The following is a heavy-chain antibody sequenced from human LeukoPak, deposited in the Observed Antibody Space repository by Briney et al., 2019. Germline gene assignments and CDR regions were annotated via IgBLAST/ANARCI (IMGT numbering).Heavy chain of an antibody. CDR2: ISGSGDHT. CDR3: ARERTYSSAWSPLDYFDY. J-gene: IGHJ4*02. V-gene: IGHV3-23*01. Sequence: GGSLRLSCAASGFTFSNYAMNWVRQAPGKGLEWVSGISGSGDHTYYADSVKGRFTISRDNAKNSLFLQMNSLRAEDTAVYYCARERTYSSAWSPLDYFDYWGQGTLVTVSS. D-gene: IGHD6-19*01. CDR1: GFTFSNYA.